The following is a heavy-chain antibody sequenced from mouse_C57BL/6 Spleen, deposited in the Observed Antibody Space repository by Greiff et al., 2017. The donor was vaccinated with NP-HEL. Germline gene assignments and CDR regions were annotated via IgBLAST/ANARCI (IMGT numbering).Heavy chain of an antibody. CDR1: GFTFSSYG. V-gene: IGHV5-6*01. Sequence: EVNLVESGGDLVKPGGFLKLSCAASGFTFSSYGMSWVRQTPDKRLEWVATISSGGSYTYYPDSVKGRFTISRDNAKNTLYLQMSSLKSEDTAMYYCARENYDYSAWFAYWGQGTLVTVSA. D-gene: IGHD2-4*01. CDR3: ARENYDYSAWFAY. CDR2: ISSGGSYT. J-gene: IGHJ3*01.